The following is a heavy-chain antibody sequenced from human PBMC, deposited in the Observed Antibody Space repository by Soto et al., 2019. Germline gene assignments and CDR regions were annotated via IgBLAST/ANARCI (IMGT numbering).Heavy chain of an antibody. D-gene: IGHD6-25*01. CDR1: RYTFTNYV. Sequence: QVHLVQSGADVKKPGASVHVSCKASRYTFTNYVIHWVRLAPGERLEWMGWINAGDGNTRYSQKFQDRVTITMDTYSSTVYMKLTSLTSDATAVYYCTGGGPAARLGFDNWGQGTLVTASS. J-gene: IGHJ5*02. CDR2: INAGDGNT. CDR3: TGGGPAARLGFDN. V-gene: IGHV1-3*01.